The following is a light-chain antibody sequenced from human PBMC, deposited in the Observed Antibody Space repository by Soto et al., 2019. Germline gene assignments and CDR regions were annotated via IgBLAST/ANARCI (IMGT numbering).Light chain of an antibody. Sequence: DVVMTQSPLSLPVTLGQPATISCRSSQGLVHSDGNTYLSWLQQRPGQSPRRLIYKISNRDSGVPDRFSGSGSGTDFTLKISRVEAEDIGVYYCMQGSHWPTTFGQGTKVDIK. CDR3: MQGSHWPTT. J-gene: IGKJ1*01. V-gene: IGKV2-30*02. CDR1: QGLVHSDGNTY. CDR2: KIS.